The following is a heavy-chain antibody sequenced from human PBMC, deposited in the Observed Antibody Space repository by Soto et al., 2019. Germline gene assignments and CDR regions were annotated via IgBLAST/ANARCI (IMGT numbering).Heavy chain of an antibody. CDR3: ASGVLVPAYYFDY. V-gene: IGHV4-34*01. CDR2: INHSGST. J-gene: IGHJ4*02. D-gene: IGHD6-13*01. Sequence: SETLSLTCAVYGGSFSGYYWSWIRQPPGKGLEWIGEINHSGSTNYNPSLKSRVTISVDTSKNQFSLKLSSVTAADTAVYYCASGVLVPAYYFDYWGQGTLVTVSS. CDR1: GGSFSGYY.